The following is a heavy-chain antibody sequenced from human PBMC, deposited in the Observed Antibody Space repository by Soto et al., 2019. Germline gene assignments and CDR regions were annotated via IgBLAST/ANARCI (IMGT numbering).Heavy chain of an antibody. CDR1: GFTFSTYA. J-gene: IGHJ4*02. Sequence: EVQLLESGGGLVQPGGSLRLSCAASGFTFSTYAMNWVSQAPGKGLEWVSGISGSGDSTYYADSVKGRFTVSRDNSKNTPYLQMNSLRAEDTAVFYCAKERSSGRSLDYWGQGTLVTVSS. D-gene: IGHD6-19*01. V-gene: IGHV3-23*01. CDR3: AKERSSGRSLDY. CDR2: ISGSGDST.